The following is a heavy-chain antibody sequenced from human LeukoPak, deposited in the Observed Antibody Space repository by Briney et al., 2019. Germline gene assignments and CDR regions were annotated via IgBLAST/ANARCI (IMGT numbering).Heavy chain of an antibody. CDR1: GFTFSDYY. J-gene: IGHJ4*02. D-gene: IGHD5-12*01. V-gene: IGHV3-11*03. CDR2: ISSSSSYT. CDR3: ARSYSGYDPLDY. Sequence: GGSLRLSCAASGFTFSDYYMSWIRQAPGKGLGWVSYISSSSSYTNYADSVKGRFTISRDNAKNSLYLQMNSLRAEDTAVYYCARSYSGYDPLDYWGQGTLVTVSS.